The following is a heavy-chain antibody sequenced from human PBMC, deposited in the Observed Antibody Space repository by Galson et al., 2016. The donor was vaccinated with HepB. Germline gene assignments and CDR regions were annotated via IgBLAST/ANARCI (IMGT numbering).Heavy chain of an antibody. Sequence: PALVKPTQTLTLTCTVSGFSLSNERMGVSWIRQPPGKALEWLAHIFSNDEKSYSASLKSRLTISKDTSKSQVVLTMTNLDPVDTGTYYCARRNIKSYAFDIWGQGTMVTVSS. D-gene: IGHD2/OR15-2a*01. CDR2: IFSNDEK. J-gene: IGHJ3*02. V-gene: IGHV2-26*01. CDR1: GFSLSNERMG. CDR3: ARRNIKSYAFDI.